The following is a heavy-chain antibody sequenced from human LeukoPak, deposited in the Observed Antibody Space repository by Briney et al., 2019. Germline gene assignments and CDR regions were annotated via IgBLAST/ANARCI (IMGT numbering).Heavy chain of an antibody. CDR1: GGSISSYY. CDR2: IYTSGST. D-gene: IGHD1-26*01. Sequence: PSETLSLTCTVSGGSISSYYWSWIWQPAGKGLEWIGRIYTSGSTNYNPSLKSRVTISVDTSKNQFSLKLSSVTAADTAVYYCAGGVGATNTYYFDYWGQGTLVTVSS. V-gene: IGHV4-4*07. J-gene: IGHJ4*02. CDR3: AGGVGATNTYYFDY.